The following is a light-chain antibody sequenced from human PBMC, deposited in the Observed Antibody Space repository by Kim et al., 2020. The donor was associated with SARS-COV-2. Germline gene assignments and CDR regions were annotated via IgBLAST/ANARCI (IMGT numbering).Light chain of an antibody. CDR2: GKN. Sequence: SSELTQDPAVSVALGQTVRITCQGDSLRSYYASWYQQKPGQAPVLVFYGKNNRPSGIPDRFSGSYSGNTASLTITAAQAEDEAHYYCNSRESSANHWMFGGGTKLTVL. J-gene: IGLJ3*02. V-gene: IGLV3-19*01. CDR1: SLRSYY. CDR3: NSRESSANHWM.